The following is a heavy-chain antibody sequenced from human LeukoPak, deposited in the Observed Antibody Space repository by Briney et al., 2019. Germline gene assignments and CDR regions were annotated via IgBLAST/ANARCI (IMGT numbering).Heavy chain of an antibody. V-gene: IGHV3-23*01. J-gene: IGHJ4*02. Sequence: GGSLRLFCGASGFTLSSYAMSWARQAPGGGLEWVSAISGSGGSTYYADSVKGQLTISRDNSKNTLYLQMNSLRAEDTAVYYCAFGTGSFDYWGQGTLVTVSS. D-gene: IGHD1-1*01. CDR2: ISGSGGST. CDR1: GFTLSSYA. CDR3: AFGTGSFDY.